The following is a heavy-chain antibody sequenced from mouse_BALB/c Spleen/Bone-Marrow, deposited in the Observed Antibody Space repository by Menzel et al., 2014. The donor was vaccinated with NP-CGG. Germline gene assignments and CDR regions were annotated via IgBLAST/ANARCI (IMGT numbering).Heavy chain of an antibody. CDR2: IDPANGNT. D-gene: IGHD1-1*01. CDR1: GFNIKDTY. V-gene: IGHV14-3*02. Sequence: VHVKQSGAELVKPGASVKLSCTASGFNIKDTYVHWVKQRPEQGLEWIGRIDPANGNTKYDPKFQGKATITADTSSNTAYLQLSSLTSEDTAVYYCARYYYGSSLFDYWGQGTTLTVSS. J-gene: IGHJ2*01. CDR3: ARYYYGSSLFDY.